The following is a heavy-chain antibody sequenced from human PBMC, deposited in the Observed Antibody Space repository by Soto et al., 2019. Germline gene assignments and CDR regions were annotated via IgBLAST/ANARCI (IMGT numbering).Heavy chain of an antibody. CDR2: IIPLFGTP. Sequence: QVQLVQSGAEVKKPGSSVKVSCKASGGIFSTYAISWLRQAPGQGLEWMGGIIPLFGTPNYAQRFQGRVTITADESKSTAYMERSRLRSDDTAVYYCARDRDDYGSGNYYNRIDFWGQGTLVTVSS. J-gene: IGHJ4*02. CDR1: GGIFSTYA. D-gene: IGHD3-10*01. CDR3: ARDRDDYGSGNYYNRIDF. V-gene: IGHV1-69*01.